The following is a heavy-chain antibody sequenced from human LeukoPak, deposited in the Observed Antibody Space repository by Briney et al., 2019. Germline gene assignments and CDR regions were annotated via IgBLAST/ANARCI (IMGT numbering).Heavy chain of an antibody. V-gene: IGHV1-69-2*01. CDR3: ATAWDFWSGYSLDS. Sequence: ASVKVSCKASGYTFTGYYMHWVQQAPGKGLEWMGVVDPEDGETIYAEKFQGRVTMSADRSTDTAYMELSSLRSEDTAVYYCATAWDFWSGYSLDSWGQGTLVTVSS. J-gene: IGHJ4*02. D-gene: IGHD3-3*01. CDR1: GYTFTGYY. CDR2: VDPEDGET.